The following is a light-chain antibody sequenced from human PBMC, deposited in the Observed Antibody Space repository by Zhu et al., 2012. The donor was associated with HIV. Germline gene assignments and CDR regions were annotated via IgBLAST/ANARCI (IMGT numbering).Light chain of an antibody. CDR2: ASS. CDR1: QGIRNS. V-gene: IGKV1-NL1*01. CDR3: QQYFSLWT. J-gene: IGKJ1*01. Sequence: DIQMTQSPSSLSTSVGDRVTITCRASQGIRNSLAWYQQKPGKAPKLLLYASSTLESGVPSRFSGRGSGTDYTLTISSLQPEDFATYYCQQYFSLWTFGQGTKVEIK.